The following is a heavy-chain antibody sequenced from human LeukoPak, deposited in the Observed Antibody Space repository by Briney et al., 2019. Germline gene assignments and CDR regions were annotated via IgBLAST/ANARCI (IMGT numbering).Heavy chain of an antibody. J-gene: IGHJ4*02. V-gene: IGHV4-34*01. CDR1: GGSISSYY. D-gene: IGHD1-1*01. CDR2: INHSGST. Sequence: SETLSLTCTVSGGSISSYYWSWIRQPPGKGLEWIGEINHSGSTNYNPSLKSRVTISVDTSKNQFSLKLSSVTAADTAVYYCARKMVWYKANRPFDYWGQGTLVTVSS. CDR3: ARKMVWYKANRPFDY.